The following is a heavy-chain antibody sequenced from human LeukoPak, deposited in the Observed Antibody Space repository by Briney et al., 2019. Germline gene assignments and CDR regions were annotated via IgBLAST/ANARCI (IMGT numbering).Heavy chain of an antibody. CDR2: IDWNGGTT. D-gene: IGHD3-10*01. Sequence: GGSLRLSCVVSGFTFENHGMSWVRQAPGKWLEWVSSIDWNGGTTAYADSVKGRFTISRDNAKDSLYLQMNSLRAEDTALCYCAREARSGSLDYWGQGILVTVSS. V-gene: IGHV3-20*04. CDR1: GFTFENHG. CDR3: AREARSGSLDY. J-gene: IGHJ4*02.